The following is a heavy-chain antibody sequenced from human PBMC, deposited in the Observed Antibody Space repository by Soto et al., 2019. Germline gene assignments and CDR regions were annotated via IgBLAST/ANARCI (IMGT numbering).Heavy chain of an antibody. Sequence: SETLSVTCAVYGGSFSGYYWSWIRQPPWKGLEWIGEINHSGSTNYNPSLKSRVTISVDTSKNQFSLKLSSVTAADTAVYFCAREDDGGDRDYYGLDVWGRGTTVTVSS. V-gene: IGHV4-34*01. CDR2: INHSGST. J-gene: IGHJ6*02. CDR1: GGSFSGYY. D-gene: IGHD2-21*02. CDR3: AREDDGGDRDYYGLDV.